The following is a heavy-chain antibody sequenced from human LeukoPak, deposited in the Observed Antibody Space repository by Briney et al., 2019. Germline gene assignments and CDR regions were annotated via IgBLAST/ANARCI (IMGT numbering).Heavy chain of an antibody. CDR1: GGSVTSTNW. Sequence: SETLSLTCAVSGGSVTSTNWWTWFRPPPGKGLEWIGEVHLDGRTNYNPSLKSRLVMSADLPENHISLKLTSVTAADTAVYYCAREGGFYRPLDYSGQGTLVTVSS. CDR2: VHLDGRT. J-gene: IGHJ4*02. D-gene: IGHD6-25*01. V-gene: IGHV4-4*02. CDR3: AREGGFYRPLDY.